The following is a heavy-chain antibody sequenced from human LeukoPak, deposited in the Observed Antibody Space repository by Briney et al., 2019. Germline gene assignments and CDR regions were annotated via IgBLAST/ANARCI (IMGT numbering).Heavy chain of an antibody. J-gene: IGHJ6*02. Sequence: GASVKVSCKASGGTFISYAISWVRQAPGQGLEWMGRIIPIFGIANYAQKFQGRVTITADKSTSTAYMELSSLRSEDTAVYYCARPPIPLHRAPSSYYYYYYGMDVWGQGTTVTVSS. CDR3: ARPPIPLHRAPSSYYYYYYGMDV. CDR2: IIPIFGIA. CDR1: GGTFISYA. V-gene: IGHV1-69*04.